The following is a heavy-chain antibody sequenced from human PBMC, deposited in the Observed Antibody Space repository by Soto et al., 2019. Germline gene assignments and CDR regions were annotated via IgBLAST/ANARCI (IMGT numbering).Heavy chain of an antibody. CDR3: ARGLRTGNYGMDV. Sequence: QVHLLMQSGAEVKKPGSSVKVSCKASGGNPSNSAISWVRQAPGQGLEWMGGIIPVFGIISYAQNFQGRVTITADESTSTAYMELSSLRVEDTAVYFCARGLRTGNYGMDVWGQGTTVTVSS. CDR1: GGNPSNSA. J-gene: IGHJ6*02. V-gene: IGHV1-69*01. D-gene: IGHD2-15*01. CDR2: IIPVFGII.